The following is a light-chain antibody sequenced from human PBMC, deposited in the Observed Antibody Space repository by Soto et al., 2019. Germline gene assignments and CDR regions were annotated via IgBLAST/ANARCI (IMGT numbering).Light chain of an antibody. V-gene: IGLV1-51*01. J-gene: IGLJ1*01. CDR3: GSWDSSLSAYV. Sequence: QSVMTQPPSVSAAPGQKVTIACSGSSSNIGGNSVSWYQPLPGTAPKLLIYDDNKRPSGIPDRFSGSKSGTSATLGINGFQTGDEADYYCGSWDSSLSAYVFGTGTKLAVL. CDR1: SSNIGGNS. CDR2: DDN.